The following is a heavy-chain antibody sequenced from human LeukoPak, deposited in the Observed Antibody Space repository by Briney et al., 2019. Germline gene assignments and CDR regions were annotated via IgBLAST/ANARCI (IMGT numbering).Heavy chain of an antibody. Sequence: PSETLSLTCTVSGGSISSSSYYWSWLRQPPGKGLEWIGYIYYSGSTNYNPSLKSRVTISVDTSKNQFSLKLSSVTAADTAVYYCARGIRTNYDFWSGYYDYFDYWGQGTLVTVSS. CDR2: IYYSGST. CDR3: ARGIRTNYDFWSGYYDYFDY. CDR1: GGSISSSSYY. D-gene: IGHD3-3*01. V-gene: IGHV4-61*01. J-gene: IGHJ4*02.